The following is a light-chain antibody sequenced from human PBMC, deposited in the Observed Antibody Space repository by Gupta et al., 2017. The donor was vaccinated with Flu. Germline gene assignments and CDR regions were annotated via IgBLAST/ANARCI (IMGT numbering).Light chain of an antibody. V-gene: IGKV1D-12*01. CDR2: AAS. Sequence: DIQMTQSPSSVSASIGDRVTITCRGSQGISSALAWYQQQPGKAAKLLISAASSLQSGVPSRFSGSGSGTDFTLTISSLQPEDSATYYCQQANSFPLTFGGGTKVEIK. CDR1: QGISSA. J-gene: IGKJ4*01. CDR3: QQANSFPLT.